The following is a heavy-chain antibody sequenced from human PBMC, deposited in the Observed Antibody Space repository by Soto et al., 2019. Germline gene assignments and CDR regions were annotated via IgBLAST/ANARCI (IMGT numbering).Heavy chain of an antibody. V-gene: IGHV1-69*04. J-gene: IGHJ3*02. CDR1: GDTLRFYT. D-gene: IGHD3-22*01. Sequence: AASVKVSRKASGDTLRFYTINWVRQAPGVGLEWLGRANPIVSMSNYAQTFQGRVTITADTSTSTAYMELRSLRSDDTAVYYCARDVYYYDSSGYDAFDIWG. CDR2: ANPIVSMS. CDR3: ARDVYYYDSSGYDAFDI.